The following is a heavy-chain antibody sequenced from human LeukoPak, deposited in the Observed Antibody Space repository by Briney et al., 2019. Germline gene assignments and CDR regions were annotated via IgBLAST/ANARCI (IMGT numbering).Heavy chain of an antibody. D-gene: IGHD3-16*01. CDR1: GFTVSNAW. CDR3: TTHKNYADREDHWFDS. Sequence: GGSLRLSCAASGFTVSNAWMSWVRQAPGRGLEWVGRIKSKSAGGTRDYAAPVKGRFTLSRDESKNTLFLQMNSLKTEDTAVYYCTTHKNYADREDHWFDSWGQGTLVTVSS. V-gene: IGHV3-15*01. J-gene: IGHJ5*01. CDR2: IKSKSAGGTR.